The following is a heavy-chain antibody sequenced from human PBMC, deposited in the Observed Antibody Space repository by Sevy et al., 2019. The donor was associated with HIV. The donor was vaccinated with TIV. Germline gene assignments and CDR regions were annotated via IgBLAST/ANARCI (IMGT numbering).Heavy chain of an antibody. CDR3: AKDVVVLIGDAFDI. J-gene: IGHJ3*02. D-gene: IGHD3-22*01. CDR1: GFTFSSYA. CDR2: ISGADSST. Sequence: GGSLRLSCAASGFTFSSYAMNWVRQAPGKGLQWVSAISGADSSTHYADSVKGRFTISRDNSTNTLYLQMNSLRAEDTAIYYCAKDVVVLIGDAFDIWGQGTMVTVSS. V-gene: IGHV3-23*01.